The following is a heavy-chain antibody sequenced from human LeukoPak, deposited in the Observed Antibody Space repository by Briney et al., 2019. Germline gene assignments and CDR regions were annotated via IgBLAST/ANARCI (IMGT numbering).Heavy chain of an antibody. CDR1: GGSISSYY. CDR3: ARVLVEESSGWYGGMDV. Sequence: SETLSLTCTVSGGSISSYYWSWIRQPAGKGLEWIGRIYTSGSTNYNPPLKSRVTMSVDTSKNQFSLKLSSVTAADTAVYYCARVLVEESSGWYGGMDVWGQGTTVTVSS. J-gene: IGHJ6*02. CDR2: IYTSGST. V-gene: IGHV4-4*07. D-gene: IGHD6-19*01.